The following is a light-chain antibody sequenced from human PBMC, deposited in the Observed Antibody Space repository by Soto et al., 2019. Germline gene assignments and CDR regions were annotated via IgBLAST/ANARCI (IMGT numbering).Light chain of an antibody. V-gene: IGLV2-18*01. CDR3: SLYISGSTYV. Sequence: QSVLTQPPSVSGSPRQSVTISCTGTSSDVGSYNRLSWYQQPPGTAPKLIMYEVNTRPSGVPDRFSGSKSGSTASLTISGLQAEDDADYYCSLYISGSTYVFGPGTKCTVL. J-gene: IGLJ1*01. CDR1: SSDVGSYNR. CDR2: EVN.